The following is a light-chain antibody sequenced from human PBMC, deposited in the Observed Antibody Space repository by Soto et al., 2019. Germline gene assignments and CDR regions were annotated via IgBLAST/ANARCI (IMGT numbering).Light chain of an antibody. CDR3: AAWDDSLNAWV. CDR2: SNN. Sequence: SALTQPPSASGTPGQRVTISCSGSSSNIGSNTVNWYQQLPGTAPKLLIYSNNQRPSGVPDRFSGSKSGTSASLAISGLQSEDEADYYCAAWDDSLNAWVFGGGTQLTVL. J-gene: IGLJ3*02. V-gene: IGLV1-44*01. CDR1: SSNIGSNT.